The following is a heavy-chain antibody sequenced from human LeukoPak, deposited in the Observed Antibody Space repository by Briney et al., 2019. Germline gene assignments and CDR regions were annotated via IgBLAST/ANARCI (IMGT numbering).Heavy chain of an antibody. D-gene: IGHD4-17*01. CDR2: IYYSGST. J-gene: IGHJ4*02. CDR3: TTLYGDYSRYFDY. Sequence: GSLRLSCAASGFTFSSYWMSWVRQAPGKGLEWIGYIYYSGSTYYNPSLKSRVTISVDTSKNQFSLKLSSVTAADTAVYYCTTLYGDYSRYFDYWGQGTLVTVSS. V-gene: IGHV4-59*06. CDR1: GFTFSSYW.